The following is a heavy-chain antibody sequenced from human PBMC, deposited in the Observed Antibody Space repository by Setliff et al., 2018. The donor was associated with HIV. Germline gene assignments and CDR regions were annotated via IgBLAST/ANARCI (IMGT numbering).Heavy chain of an antibody. J-gene: IGHJ4*02. D-gene: IGHD3-3*01. CDR3: ARGVNFDY. Sequence: SETLSLTCTVSGGSISSYYWSWIRQPPGKGLEWIGYIYTSGKTHYSPSLKSRITISADTSRNQFSLKLTSVTAADTAIYYCARGVNFDYWGQGTQVTVSS. V-gene: IGHV4-59*01. CDR1: GGSISSYY. CDR2: IYTSGKT.